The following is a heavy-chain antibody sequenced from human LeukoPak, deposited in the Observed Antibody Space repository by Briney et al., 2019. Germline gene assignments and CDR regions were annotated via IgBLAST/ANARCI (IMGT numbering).Heavy chain of an antibody. CDR3: ARDLGIAVAGTGVNDY. V-gene: IGHV1-2*02. CDR2: INPNSGGT. D-gene: IGHD6-19*01. CDR1: GYTFTGYY. J-gene: IGHJ4*02. Sequence: GASVKVSCKASGYTFTGYYMHWVRQAPGQGLEWMGWINPNSGGTNYAQKFQGRVTMTRDTSISTAYMELSRLRSDDTAVYYCARDLGIAVAGTGVNDYWGQGTLVTVSS.